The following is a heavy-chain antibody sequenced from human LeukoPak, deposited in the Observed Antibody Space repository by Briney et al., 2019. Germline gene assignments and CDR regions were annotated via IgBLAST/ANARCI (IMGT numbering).Heavy chain of an antibody. CDR1: GFTFSNAW. D-gene: IGHD2-21*02. V-gene: IGHV3-15*01. Sequence: GGSLRLSCAASGFTFSNAWMSWVRQVPGKGLEWVGRIKSKTDGGTTDYAAPVKGRFTISRDDSKNTLYLQMNSLKTEDTAVYYCTTDYVVVTAILDYWGQGTLVTVSS. J-gene: IGHJ4*02. CDR3: TTDYVVVTAILDY. CDR2: IKSKTDGGTT.